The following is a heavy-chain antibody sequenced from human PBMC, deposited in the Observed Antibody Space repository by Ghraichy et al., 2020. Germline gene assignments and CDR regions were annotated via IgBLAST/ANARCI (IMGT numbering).Heavy chain of an antibody. D-gene: IGHD2-2*01. CDR3: ARDGLGSSTNY. J-gene: IGHJ4*02. CDR1: GFTFSGYP. CDR2: VDGSGDGT. Sequence: GGSLRLSCAASGFTFSGYPMSWVRQAPWKGLEWVSEVDGSGDGTYYADSVKGRFTISRDNSKNTLYLQMNSLRAEDTAIYYCARDGLGSSTNYWGQGTLVTVSS. V-gene: IGHV3-23*01.